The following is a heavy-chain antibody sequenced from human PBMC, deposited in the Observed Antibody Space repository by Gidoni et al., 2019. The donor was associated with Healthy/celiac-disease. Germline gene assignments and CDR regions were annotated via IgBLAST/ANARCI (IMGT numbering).Heavy chain of an antibody. Sequence: QVQLVESGGGVVQPGRSLRLSCAASGFTCSSYGMHWVRQAPGKGLKWVAVIWYDGSNKYYADSVKGRFTISRDNSKNTLYLQMNSLRAEDTAVYYCARDGPLMITFGGVIVGEFDYWGQGTLVTVSS. CDR2: IWYDGSNK. CDR3: ARDGPLMITFGGVIVGEFDY. CDR1: GFTCSSYG. J-gene: IGHJ4*02. D-gene: IGHD3-16*02. V-gene: IGHV3-33*01.